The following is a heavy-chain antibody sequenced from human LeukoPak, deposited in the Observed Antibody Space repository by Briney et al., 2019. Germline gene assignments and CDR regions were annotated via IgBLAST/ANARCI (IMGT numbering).Heavy chain of an antibody. D-gene: IGHD3-10*02. Sequence: PGGSLRLSCAASGFIVSNTYMTWVRQAPGQGLEWVSVIYIDGNAYYSGSVKGRFTMSRDHSKNNVYLQMNGLRAEDTAVYYCARDTMLTKGGLDYWGLGTLVTVSS. CDR3: ARDTMLTKGGLDY. CDR1: GFIVSNTY. CDR2: IYIDGNA. V-gene: IGHV3-53*01. J-gene: IGHJ4*02.